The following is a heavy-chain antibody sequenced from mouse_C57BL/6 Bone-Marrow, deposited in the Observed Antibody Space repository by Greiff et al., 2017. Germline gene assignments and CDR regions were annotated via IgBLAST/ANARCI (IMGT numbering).Heavy chain of an antibody. J-gene: IGHJ3*01. CDR1: GFSLTSYG. CDR3: ARAYYSNCPWFAY. V-gene: IGHV2-2*01. D-gene: IGHD2-5*01. CDR2: IWSGGST. Sequence: QVQLKQSGPGLVQPSQSLSITCTVSGFSLTSYGVHWVRQSPGKGLEWLGVIWSGGSTDYNAAFISRLSISKDNSKSQVFFKMNSLQADDTAIYYCARAYYSNCPWFAYWGQGTLVTVSA.